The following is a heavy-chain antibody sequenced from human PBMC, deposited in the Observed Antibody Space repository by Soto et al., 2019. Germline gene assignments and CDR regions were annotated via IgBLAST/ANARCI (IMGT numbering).Heavy chain of an antibody. V-gene: IGHV4-30-4*01. CDR1: GASISSGDHF. CDR3: AREQALIVVPTGGIDYSFDS. Sequence: SETLSLTCTVSGASISSGDHFWTWLRQPPGKGLEWIGYSYYSGSTYCNPSLKARVAISVDTSKNQFSLTLTSVTAADTAVYYCAREQALIVVPTGGIDYSFDSWGQGTLVTVSS. CDR2: SYYSGST. D-gene: IGHD3-22*01. J-gene: IGHJ4*02.